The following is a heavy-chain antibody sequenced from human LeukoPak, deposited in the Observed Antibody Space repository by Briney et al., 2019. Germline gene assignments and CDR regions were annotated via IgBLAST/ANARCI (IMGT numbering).Heavy chain of an antibody. CDR2: IYYSGSS. D-gene: IGHD6-19*01. J-gene: IGHJ4*02. Sequence: SETLSLTCSVFGGSISSSSYYWGWIRQPPGKGLEWIGSIYYSGSSYYNPSLKSRVTISVDTSKNQFSLKLTSVTATDTAVYYCARQVRSGWYYFDYWGQGTLVTVSS. CDR1: GGSISSSSYY. CDR3: ARQVRSGWYYFDY. V-gene: IGHV4-39*01.